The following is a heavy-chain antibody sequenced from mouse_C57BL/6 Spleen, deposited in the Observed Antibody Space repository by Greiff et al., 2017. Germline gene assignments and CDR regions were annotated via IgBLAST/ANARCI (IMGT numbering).Heavy chain of an antibody. CDR3: ARYGNYGDYAMDY. Sequence: EVKLQESGPGLAKPSQTLSLTCSVTGYSITSDYWNWIRKFPGNNLEYMGYISYSGSTYYNPSLNSRISTTLDTSRSKYYLQLSTVTTEDTATYYCARYGNYGDYAMDYWGQGTSVTVSS. V-gene: IGHV3-8*01. J-gene: IGHJ4*01. D-gene: IGHD2-1*01. CDR1: GYSITSDY. CDR2: ISYSGST.